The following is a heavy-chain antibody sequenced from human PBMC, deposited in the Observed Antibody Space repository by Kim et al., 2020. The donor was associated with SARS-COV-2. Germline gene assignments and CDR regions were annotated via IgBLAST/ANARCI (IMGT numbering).Heavy chain of an antibody. CDR3: ARDLIDDILTGPGDY. D-gene: IGHD3-9*01. Sequence: QKLQGRVTMTTDTSTSTAYMELRSLRSDDTAVYYCARDLIDDILTGPGDYWGQGTLVTVSS. V-gene: IGHV1-18*01. J-gene: IGHJ4*02.